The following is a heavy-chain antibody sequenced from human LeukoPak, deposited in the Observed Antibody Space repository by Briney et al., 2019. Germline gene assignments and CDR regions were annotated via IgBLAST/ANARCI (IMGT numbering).Heavy chain of an antibody. D-gene: IGHD2/OR15-2a*01. J-gene: IGHJ6*03. V-gene: IGHV3-43*01. CDR3: AESRPRLVSDYYDYMDV. Sequence: FADSVKGRFTISRDNSKNSLFLQMNSLTTEDTALYYCAESRPRLVSDYYDYMDVWGKAPTVTVSS.